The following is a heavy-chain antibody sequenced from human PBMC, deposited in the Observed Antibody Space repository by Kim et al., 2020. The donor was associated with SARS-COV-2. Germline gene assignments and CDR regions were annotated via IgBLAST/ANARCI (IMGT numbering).Heavy chain of an antibody. CDR2: LYPHDSHT. CDR3: AVSPRVQASPGNY. CDR1: GSTSPNYW. J-gene: IGHJ4*02. D-gene: IGHD1-26*01. Sequence: GESLKISCKVSGSTSPNYWIGRVRQMPGKGLECMGILYPHDSHTKYNPSFQVQVTITVDKSINTAYLHWSSLKASDTVIYYCAVSPRVQASPGNYWGQRSLVTVSS. V-gene: IGHV5-51*01.